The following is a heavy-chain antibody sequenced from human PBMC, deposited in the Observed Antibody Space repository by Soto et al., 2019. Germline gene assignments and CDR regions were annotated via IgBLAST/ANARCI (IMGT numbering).Heavy chain of an antibody. CDR3: AKDPNGDYVGAFDS. V-gene: IGHV3-23*01. CDR1: GNTFSKYA. Sequence: EVQLLESGGGLVQPGGSLRLSCAASGNTFSKYAMTWVRQAPGKGLEWVSAISGSGAGTYYTDSVKGRFTISSDNSKNTLYLQMNSLRADDTAVYYCAKDPNGDYVGAFDSWGQGTLVTVSS. J-gene: IGHJ4*02. CDR2: ISGSGAGT. D-gene: IGHD4-17*01.